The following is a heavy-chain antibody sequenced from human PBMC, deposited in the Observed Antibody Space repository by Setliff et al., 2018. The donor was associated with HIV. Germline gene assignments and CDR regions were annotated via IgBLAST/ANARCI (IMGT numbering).Heavy chain of an antibody. V-gene: IGHV4-61*02. CDR3: ARERTQGYYYMDV. CDR1: GGSISSGSYY. J-gene: IGHJ6*03. Sequence: PSETLSLTCTVSGGSISSGSYYWSWIRQPAGKGLEWIGRIYTSGSTNYNPSLKSRVTISVDTSKNQFSLKLSSVTAADTAVYYCARERTQGYYYMDVWGKGTTV. CDR2: IYTSGST.